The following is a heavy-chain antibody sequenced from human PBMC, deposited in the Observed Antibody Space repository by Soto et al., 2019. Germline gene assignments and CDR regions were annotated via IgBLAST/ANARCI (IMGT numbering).Heavy chain of an antibody. CDR3: EKEVGYSSGDDYFDY. J-gene: IGHJ4*02. Sequence: EVQLLGPGGGLVQPGGSLRLSCAAPGFTFSSYAMSWVRQAPGKGLEWVSGISGSGVSTHYAESVKGRFTISRDNSKNTLYLQMTSLRAKDTAVYYCEKEVGYSSGDDYFDYWGQGTLVTVSS. CDR2: ISGSGVST. CDR1: GFTFSSYA. V-gene: IGHV3-23*01. D-gene: IGHD6-19*01.